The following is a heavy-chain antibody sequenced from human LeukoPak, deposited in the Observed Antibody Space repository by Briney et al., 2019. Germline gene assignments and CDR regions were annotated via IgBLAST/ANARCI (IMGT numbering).Heavy chain of an antibody. Sequence: PSETLSLTCAVYGGSFSGYYWSWIRQPPGKGLEWIGEINHSGSTNYNPSLKSRVTISVDTSKNQFSLKLSSVTAADTAVYYCARGGFGARTPWNWFDPWGQGTLVTVSS. CDR1: GGSFSGYY. J-gene: IGHJ5*02. D-gene: IGHD3-16*01. V-gene: IGHV4-34*01. CDR3: ARGGFGARTPWNWFDP. CDR2: INHSGST.